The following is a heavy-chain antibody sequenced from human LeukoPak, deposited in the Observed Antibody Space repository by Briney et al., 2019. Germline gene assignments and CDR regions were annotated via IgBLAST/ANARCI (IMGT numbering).Heavy chain of an antibody. CDR3: ATDGQYVETHNWFDP. V-gene: IGHV1-24*01. CDR1: GYTLTELS. J-gene: IGHJ5*02. D-gene: IGHD5-18*01. CDR2: FDPEDGET. Sequence: ASVRVSFTVSGYTLTELSMHWVRQAPGKGGGRRGGFDPEDGETIYAQKFQGRVTMTEDTSTDTAYMELSSLRSEDTAVYYCATDGQYVETHNWFDPWGQGTLVTVSS.